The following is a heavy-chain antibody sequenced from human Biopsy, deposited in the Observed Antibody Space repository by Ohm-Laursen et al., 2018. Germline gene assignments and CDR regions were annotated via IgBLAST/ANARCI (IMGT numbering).Heavy chain of an antibody. J-gene: IGHJ5*02. CDR1: GFTFTNAW. Sequence: SLRLSCAASGFTFTNAWMSWVRQAPGKGLVWVGRIKSKTGGGTIDYAASVKGRFNISRDDSKNTLYLQMNSLKTEDTAVYYCLSNWLDPWGQGTLVTVSS. CDR2: IKSKTGGGTI. CDR3: LSNWLDP. V-gene: IGHV3-15*01.